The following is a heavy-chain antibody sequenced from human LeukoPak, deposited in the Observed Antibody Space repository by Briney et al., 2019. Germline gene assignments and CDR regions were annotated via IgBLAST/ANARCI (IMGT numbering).Heavy chain of an antibody. CDR3: ARRRSHDAFDI. CDR1: GYSISSGYY. J-gene: IGHJ3*02. CDR2: IYHSGST. Sequence: SETLSLTXAVSGYSISSGYYWGWIRQPPGKGLEWIGSIYHSGSTYYNPSLKSRVTISVDTSKNQFSLKLSSVTAADTAVYYCARRRSHDAFDIWGQGTMVTVSS. V-gene: IGHV4-38-2*01.